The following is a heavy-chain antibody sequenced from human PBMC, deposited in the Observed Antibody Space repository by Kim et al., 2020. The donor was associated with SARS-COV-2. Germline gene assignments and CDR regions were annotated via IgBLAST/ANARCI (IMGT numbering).Heavy chain of an antibody. CDR2: SYQNGAT. Sequence: SETLSLTCAVSGGSISTDAWWSWARQTPGKGLEWIGESYQNGATNYNPSLKSRVSISVDTSKNQFSLKVNSVTAADTAVYYCVRSPGRWFIVVWGRGTLVAFPS. CDR3: VRSPGRWFIVV. D-gene: IGHD3-10*01. V-gene: IGHV4-4*02. CDR1: GGSISTDAW. J-gene: IGHJ2*01.